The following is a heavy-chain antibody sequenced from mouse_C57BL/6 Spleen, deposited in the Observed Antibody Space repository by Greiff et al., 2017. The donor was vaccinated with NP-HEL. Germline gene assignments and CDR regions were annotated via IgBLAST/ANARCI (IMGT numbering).Heavy chain of an antibody. V-gene: IGHV1-55*01. Sequence: QVQLQQPGAELVKPGASVKMSCKASGYTFTSYWITWVKQRPGQGLEWIGDIYPGSGSTNYNEKFKSKATLTVDTPSSTAYMQLSSLTSEDSAVDYCVSMVPFDYWGQGTTLTVSS. D-gene: IGHD2-2*01. CDR1: GYTFTSYW. CDR3: VSMVPFDY. CDR2: IYPGSGST. J-gene: IGHJ2*01.